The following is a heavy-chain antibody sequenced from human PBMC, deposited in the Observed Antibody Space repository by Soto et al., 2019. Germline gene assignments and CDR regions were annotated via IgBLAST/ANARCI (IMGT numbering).Heavy chain of an antibody. CDR3: ARDRYSNGWVDY. Sequence: SETLSLTCIVSGGSISSHYWSWIWQPPGKGLEWIGYIYSSGSTNYNPSLKSRVIISVDTSNDQFSLKLSSVTAADTAVYYCARDRYSNGWVDYWGQGTLVTVSS. D-gene: IGHD6-19*01. CDR1: GGSISSHY. J-gene: IGHJ4*02. V-gene: IGHV4-59*11. CDR2: IYSSGST.